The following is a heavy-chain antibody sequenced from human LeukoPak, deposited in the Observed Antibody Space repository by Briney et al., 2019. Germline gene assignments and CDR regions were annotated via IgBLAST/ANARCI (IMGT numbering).Heavy chain of an antibody. Sequence: PGGSLRLSCAASGFTFNKYTMNWVRQAPGKGLEWVSSISTSSSYIYYADSVKGRFTISRDNAKNSLYLQMNSLRAEDTAVYYCAKVGVGWELHFDYWGQGTLVTVSS. V-gene: IGHV3-21*04. J-gene: IGHJ4*02. CDR2: ISTSSSYI. CDR3: AKVGVGWELHFDY. CDR1: GFTFNKYT. D-gene: IGHD1-26*01.